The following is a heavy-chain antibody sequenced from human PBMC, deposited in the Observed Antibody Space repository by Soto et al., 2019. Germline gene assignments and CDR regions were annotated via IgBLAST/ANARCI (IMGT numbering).Heavy chain of an antibody. CDR3: ARGPGIPVDY. Sequence: PSETLSLTCTVSGGSISSGGYYWSWIRQHPGKDLEWIGYIYYSGSTYYNPSLKSRVTISVDTSKNQFSLKLSSVTAADTAVYYCARGPGIPVDYWGQGTLVTVSS. J-gene: IGHJ4*02. CDR2: IYYSGST. D-gene: IGHD1-20*01. V-gene: IGHV4-31*03. CDR1: GGSISSGGYY.